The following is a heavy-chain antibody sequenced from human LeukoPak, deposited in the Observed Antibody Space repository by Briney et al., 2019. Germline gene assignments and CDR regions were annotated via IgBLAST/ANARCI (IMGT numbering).Heavy chain of an antibody. CDR3: ARSLYSSSSPLFDY. J-gene: IGHJ4*02. D-gene: IGHD6-6*01. CDR2: TYPGDSDT. Sequence: GESLKISCKGSGYSFTSYWIGWVRQMPGKGLEWMGITYPGDSDTRYSPSFQGQVTISADKPISTAYLQWSSLKASDTAMYYCARSLYSSSSPLFDYWGQGTLVTVSS. CDR1: GYSFTSYW. V-gene: IGHV5-51*04.